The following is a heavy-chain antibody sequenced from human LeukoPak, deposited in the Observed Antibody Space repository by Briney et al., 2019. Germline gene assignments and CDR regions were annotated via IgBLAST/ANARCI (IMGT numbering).Heavy chain of an antibody. V-gene: IGHV4-34*01. CDR1: GGSFSGYY. J-gene: IGHJ3*02. Sequence: SETLSLTCAVYGGSFSGYYWSWIRQPPGKGLEWIGEINHSGSTNYNPSLKSRVTMSVDTSKDQFSLKLSSVTAADTAVYYCARLPYCSSTSCPDAFDIWGQGTMVTVSS. D-gene: IGHD2-2*01. CDR2: INHSGST. CDR3: ARLPYCSSTSCPDAFDI.